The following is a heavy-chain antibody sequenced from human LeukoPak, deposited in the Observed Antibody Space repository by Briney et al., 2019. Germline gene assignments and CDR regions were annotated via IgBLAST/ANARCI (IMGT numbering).Heavy chain of an antibody. D-gene: IGHD2-2*01. CDR2: INHSGST. CDR3: ARRGMVPAAVRPGSCMDV. CDR1: GCSFSGYY. Sequence: EPLSLCCAVYGCSFSGYYWSWSRPPPGKGLEWIGEINHSGSTNYNPSLKSRVTISVDTSKNQYSLELSSVTAADTAVYYCARRGMVPAAVRPGSCMDVWGKGTTVTVSS. V-gene: IGHV4-34*01. J-gene: IGHJ6*04.